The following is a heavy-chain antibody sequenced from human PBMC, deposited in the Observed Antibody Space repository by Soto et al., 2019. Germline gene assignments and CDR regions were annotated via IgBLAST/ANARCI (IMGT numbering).Heavy chain of an antibody. CDR2: INAGNGNT. Sequence: QVQLVQSGAEVKKPGASVKVSCKASGYTFTSYAMHWVRQAPGQRLEWMGWINAGNGNTKYSQTFQGRVTITRDTSASTAYMELSSLRSEDTAVYYCASDLGYCSGGSCYPCDYWGQGPLVTVSS. CDR3: ASDLGYCSGGSCYPCDY. D-gene: IGHD2-15*01. V-gene: IGHV1-3*01. J-gene: IGHJ4*02. CDR1: GYTFTSYA.